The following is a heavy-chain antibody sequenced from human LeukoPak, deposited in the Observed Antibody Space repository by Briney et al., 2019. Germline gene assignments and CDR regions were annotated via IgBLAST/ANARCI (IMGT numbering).Heavy chain of an antibody. J-gene: IGHJ3*01. CDR1: GGSISSITNSNW. CDR2: IYHSGST. CDR3: ARDQRFYDSSGYPEDGFDV. D-gene: IGHD3-22*01. V-gene: IGHV4-4*02. Sequence: NPSETLSLTCAVSGGSISSITNSNWWSWVRQPPGKGLEWIGEIYHSGSTNYNPSLKSRVTISVDKSKNQFSLKLSSVTAADTAVYYCARDQRFYDSSGYPEDGFDVWGRGTMVTVSS.